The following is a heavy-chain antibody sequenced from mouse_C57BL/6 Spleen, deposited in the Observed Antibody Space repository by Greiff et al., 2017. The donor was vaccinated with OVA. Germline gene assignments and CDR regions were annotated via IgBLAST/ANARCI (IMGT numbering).Heavy chain of an antibody. J-gene: IGHJ3*01. CDR2: INPGSGGT. CDR3: AREERGPFAY. V-gene: IGHV1-54*01. Sequence: VKLQESGAELVRPGPSVKVSCKASGYAFTNYLIEWVKQRPGQGLEWIGVINPGSGGTNYNEKFKGKATLTADKSSSTAYMQLSSLTSEDSAVYFCAREERGPFAYWGQGTLVTVSA. D-gene: IGHD3-3*01. CDR1: GYAFTNYL.